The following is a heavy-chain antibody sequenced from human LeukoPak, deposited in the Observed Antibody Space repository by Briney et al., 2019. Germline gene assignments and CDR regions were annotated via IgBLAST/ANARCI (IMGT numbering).Heavy chain of an antibody. J-gene: IGHJ5*02. CDR3: ARLDSSVLDP. D-gene: IGHD6-19*01. CDR2: IYPGDSDT. CDR1: GYSFTSYW. Sequence: NRGESLKISCKGSGYSFTSYWIGWVRQMPGKGLEWMGIIYPGDSDTKYSPSFQGQVTISADKSINTAYLQWSSLKASDTAMYYCARLDSSVLDPWGQGTLVTVSS. V-gene: IGHV5-51*01.